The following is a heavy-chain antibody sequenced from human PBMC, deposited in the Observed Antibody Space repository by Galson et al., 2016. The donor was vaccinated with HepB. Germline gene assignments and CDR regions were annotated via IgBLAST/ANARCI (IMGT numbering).Heavy chain of an antibody. D-gene: IGHD3-22*01. CDR2: INHDGGER. V-gene: IGHV3-7*01. Sequence: SLRLSCAASGFTFSDYYMSWIRQAPGKGLEWVANINHDGGERYYVDSVRGRFTISRDDAKNSLSLQMNSLRVDDTAVYYCAREFDRSFHYWGQGVLVTVSS. CDR3: AREFDRSFHY. J-gene: IGHJ4*02. CDR1: GFTFSDYY.